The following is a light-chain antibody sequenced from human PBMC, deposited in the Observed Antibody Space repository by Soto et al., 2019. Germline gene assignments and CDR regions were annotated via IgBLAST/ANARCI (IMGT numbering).Light chain of an antibody. CDR1: QSVSSY. CDR3: QQYGSSPPIT. J-gene: IGKJ5*01. Sequence: EIVLTQSPATLSLSPGESATLSCRASQSVSSYLAWYQQKPGQAPRLLIYDASSRATGIPARFSGSGSGTDFTLTISSLEPEDFAVYYCQQYGSSPPITFGQGTRLEIK. CDR2: DAS. V-gene: IGKV3-11*01.